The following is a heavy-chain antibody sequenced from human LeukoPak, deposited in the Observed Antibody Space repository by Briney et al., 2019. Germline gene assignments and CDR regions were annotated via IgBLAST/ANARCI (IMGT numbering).Heavy chain of an antibody. J-gene: IGHJ4*02. D-gene: IGHD1-26*01. Sequence: GGSLRLSCATSGFISSSYGMHWVRQAPGKGLEWVAFIRYDGSDKYYADSVKGRFTISRDNSKNKVYLQMNSLRAEDTAVYYCAKDSWEVGATSEIDYWGQGTLVTVSS. CDR2: IRYDGSDK. CDR1: GFISSSYG. CDR3: AKDSWEVGATSEIDY. V-gene: IGHV3-30*02.